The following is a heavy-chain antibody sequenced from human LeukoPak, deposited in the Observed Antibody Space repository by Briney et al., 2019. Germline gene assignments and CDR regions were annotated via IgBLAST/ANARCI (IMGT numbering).Heavy chain of an antibody. D-gene: IGHD3-22*01. CDR1: GFTFDDYG. CDR2: INWNGGST. J-gene: IGHJ4*02. Sequence: PGGSLRLSCAASGFTFDDYGVSWVRQAPGKGLEWVSGINWNGGSTGYADSVKGRFTISRDNAKNSLYLQMNSLRAEDTAVYYCARLIPKNYYDSSGYNDYWGQGTLVTVSS. V-gene: IGHV3-20*04. CDR3: ARLIPKNYYDSSGYNDY.